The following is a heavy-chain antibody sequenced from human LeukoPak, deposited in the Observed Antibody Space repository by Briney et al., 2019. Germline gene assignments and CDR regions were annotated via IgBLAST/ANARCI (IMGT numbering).Heavy chain of an antibody. V-gene: IGHV4-34*01. CDR1: GESFSGYY. CDR3: ARVYVDSRDFDY. CDR2: LNHSGST. Sequence: SETLSLTCAVYGESFSGYYWSWIRHPPAKGLEWIGELNHSGSTNYNPSLKSRVTISVDTSKNQFSLKLSSVTAADTAVYYCARVYVDSRDFDYWGQGTLVTVSS. J-gene: IGHJ4*02. D-gene: IGHD5-12*01.